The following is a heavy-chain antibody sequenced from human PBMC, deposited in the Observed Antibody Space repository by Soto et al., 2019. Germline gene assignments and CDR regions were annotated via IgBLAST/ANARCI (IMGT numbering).Heavy chain of an antibody. V-gene: IGHV1-8*01. CDR2: INPNNGNT. CDR1: GYTFTSYD. J-gene: IGHJ4*02. Sequence: ASVKVSCKPSGYTFTSYDINWVRQAPGQGLEWMGWINPNNGNTGYAQKLQGRLTMTRNTSISTVYMELSSLTSDDTAVYYCAHRNWGYYYFDYWGQGTLVTVSS. CDR3: AHRNWGYYYFDY. D-gene: IGHD7-27*01.